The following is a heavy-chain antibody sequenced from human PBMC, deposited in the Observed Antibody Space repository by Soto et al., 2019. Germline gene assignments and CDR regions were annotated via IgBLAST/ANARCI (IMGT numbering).Heavy chain of an antibody. CDR3: ARGRKDLFYGMDV. J-gene: IGHJ6*02. V-gene: IGHV4-31*03. Sequence: PSETLSLTCTVSGGSISSGGYYWSWIRQHPGKGLEWIGYIYYSGSTYYNPSLKSRVTISVDTSKNQFSLKLSSVTAADTAVYYCARGRKDLFYGMDVWGQGTTVTVSS. CDR1: GGSISSGGYY. CDR2: IYYSGST.